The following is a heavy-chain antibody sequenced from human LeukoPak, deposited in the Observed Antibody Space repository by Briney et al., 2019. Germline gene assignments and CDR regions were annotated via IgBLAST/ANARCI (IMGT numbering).Heavy chain of an antibody. Sequence: TSETLSLACTVSGGSVSSGSYYWSWIRQPSGKGLEWIGEIWHSGTTNYNPSLKSRVTISVDNSKNQFSLKLNSVTAADTAVYYCMGADYGGHWGQGTLVTVSS. J-gene: IGHJ4*02. V-gene: IGHV4-39*07. CDR3: MGADYGGH. CDR2: IWHSGTT. D-gene: IGHD4-17*01. CDR1: GGSVSSGSYY.